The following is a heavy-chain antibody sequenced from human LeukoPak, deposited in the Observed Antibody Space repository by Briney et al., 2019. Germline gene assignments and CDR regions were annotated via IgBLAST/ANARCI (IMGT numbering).Heavy chain of an antibody. CDR2: VYYSGST. CDR3: ARGYGGWYYFDY. J-gene: IGHJ4*02. V-gene: IGHV4-59*01. CDR1: GGSINSDY. Sequence: SETLSLTCTVSGGSINSDYWSWIRQPPGKGLEWIGYVYYSGSTNYNPSLKSRVTISVDTSKNQFSLRLRSVTAADTAVYYCARGYGGWYYFDYWGQGTLVTVSS. D-gene: IGHD6-19*01.